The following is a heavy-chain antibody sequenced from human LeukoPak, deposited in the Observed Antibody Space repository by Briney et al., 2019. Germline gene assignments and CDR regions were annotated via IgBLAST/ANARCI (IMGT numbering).Heavy chain of an antibody. J-gene: IGHJ3*02. V-gene: IGHV4-30-2*01. Sequence: SQTLSLTCTVSGGSISSGGYYWSWIRQPPGKGLEWIGYIYHSGSTYYNPSLKSRVTISVDRSKNQFSLKLSSVTAADTAVYYCARDFRGWDAAFDIWGQGTMVTVSS. CDR1: GGSISSGGYY. CDR2: IYHSGST. D-gene: IGHD6-19*01. CDR3: ARDFRGWDAAFDI.